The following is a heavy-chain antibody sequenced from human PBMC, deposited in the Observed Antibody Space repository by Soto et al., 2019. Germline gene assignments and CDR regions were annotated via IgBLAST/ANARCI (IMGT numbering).Heavy chain of an antibody. V-gene: IGHV3-30*18. Sequence: GGSLRLSRAASGFTVSSSDMPLIRQPPGKGLERVADISYDGSNQNNTNYTKGGLTISRDNSKNTLYLQINSLRAGDTAVYYCAKAGRARVWYSPSACVCRGQGTLVTVSS. CDR2: ISYDGSNQ. J-gene: IGHJ4*02. CDR3: AKAGRARVWYSPSACVC. D-gene: IGHD6-13*01. CDR1: GFTVSSSD.